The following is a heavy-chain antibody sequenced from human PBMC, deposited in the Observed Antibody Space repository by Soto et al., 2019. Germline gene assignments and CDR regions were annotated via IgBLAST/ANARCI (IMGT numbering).Heavy chain of an antibody. CDR1: GYAFTNYG. CDR3: ARGRYGDY. J-gene: IGHJ4*02. V-gene: IGHV1-18*01. Sequence: QVHLVQSGAEVKKPGASVKVSCKGSGYAFTNYGITWVRQAPGQGLECMGWISAHNGNTNYAQKLQGRVTVTRDTSTSTAYMELSSLRSDDTAVYYCARGRYGDYWGQGALVTVSS. CDR2: ISAHNGNT. D-gene: IGHD1-1*01.